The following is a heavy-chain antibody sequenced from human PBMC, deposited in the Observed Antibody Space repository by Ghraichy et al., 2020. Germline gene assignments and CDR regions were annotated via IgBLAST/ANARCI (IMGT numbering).Heavy chain of an antibody. CDR3: ARDFFSSITSPNYYYGMDV. D-gene: IGHD3-10*01. J-gene: IGHJ6*02. CDR1: GSTFTAYY. V-gene: IGHV1-2*06. Sequence: ASVKVSCKASGSTFTAYYIHWVRQAPGQGLEWMGRIDPNSGGTKYVEKFQGRVTMTRDTSTSTAYMEVSRLRSDDTAVYYCARDFFSSITSPNYYYGMDVWRQPTTVAVS. CDR2: IDPNSGGT.